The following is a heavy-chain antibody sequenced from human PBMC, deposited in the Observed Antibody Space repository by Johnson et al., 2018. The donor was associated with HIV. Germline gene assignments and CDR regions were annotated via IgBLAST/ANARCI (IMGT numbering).Heavy chain of an antibody. J-gene: IGHJ3*02. CDR1: GFTFSSYW. CDR3: AIQRSGGKGGGAFDI. D-gene: IGHD2-15*01. CDR2: IKQDGSEK. Sequence: VQLVESGGGLVQPGGSLRLSCAASGFTFSSYWMSWVRQAPGKGLEWVANIKQDGSEKYYVDSVKGRFTISRDNAKNSLYLQMNSLRAGDTAVYYCAIQRSGGKGGGAFDIWGQGTMVTVPS. V-gene: IGHV3-7*02.